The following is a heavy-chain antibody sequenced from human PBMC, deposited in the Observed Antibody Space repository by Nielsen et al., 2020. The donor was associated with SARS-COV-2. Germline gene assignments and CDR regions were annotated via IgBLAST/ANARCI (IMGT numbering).Heavy chain of an antibody. CDR3: ARGGYNIYDFDY. CDR2: MFYIGTA. Sequence: SETLSLTCTVSGVSVTSGSYFGSWIRQAPGKRLEWTGYMFYIGTANYNPSFQSRVNISVDTSQNQFSLKLSSLTAADSAVYYCARGGYNIYDFDYWGRGTLVTVSS. CDR1: GVSVTSGSYF. D-gene: IGHD5-24*01. V-gene: IGHV4-61*01. J-gene: IGHJ4*02.